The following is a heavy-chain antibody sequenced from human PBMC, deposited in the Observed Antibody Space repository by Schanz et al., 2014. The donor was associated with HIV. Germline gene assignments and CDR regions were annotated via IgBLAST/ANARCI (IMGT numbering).Heavy chain of an antibody. CDR3: ARGGRYRGYDFPPHYYYGMDV. CDR1: GGSISSGGYY. J-gene: IGHJ6*02. D-gene: IGHD5-12*01. CDR2: IYYSGNT. Sequence: QVRLQESGPGLVKPSQTLSLTCTVSGGSISSGGYYWSWIRQHPGKGLEWIGYIYYSGNTYYNPSLKSRRTMSADTSKKQFSLKLRSVTAADTAVYYCARGGRYRGYDFPPHYYYGMDVWGQGTTVTVSS. V-gene: IGHV4-31*03.